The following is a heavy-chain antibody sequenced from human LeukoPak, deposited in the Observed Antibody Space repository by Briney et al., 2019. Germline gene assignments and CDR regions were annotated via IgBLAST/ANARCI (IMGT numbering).Heavy chain of an antibody. V-gene: IGHV3-49*04. CDR2: IGSKAYGGTT. CDR1: GFTFGDYV. J-gene: IGHJ4*02. D-gene: IGHD3-16*02. Sequence: PGGSLRLSCTASGFTFGDYVMSWVRQAPGKGRSGEGFIGSKAYGGTTEYAASVRGRFTISRDDSKSIAYLQMNSLKTEDTAVYYCTSIDDYVWGSYRYGDYWGQGTLVTVSS. CDR3: TSIDDYVWGSYRYGDY.